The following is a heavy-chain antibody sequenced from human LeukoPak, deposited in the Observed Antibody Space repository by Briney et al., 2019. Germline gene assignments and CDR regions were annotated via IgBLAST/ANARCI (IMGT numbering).Heavy chain of an antibody. V-gene: IGHV5-51*01. CDR1: GSRFTTYW. D-gene: IGHD5-18*01. CDR3: ARRGMGGYSYSFDY. Sequence: GAPRKTSSKGPGSRFTTYWIGWGRRMPGKGLEGMGIIYPGDSDTRYSPSFQGQVTISADKSITTAYLQWSSLKASDTAMYYCARRGMGGYSYSFDYWGQGTLVTVSS. J-gene: IGHJ4*02. CDR2: IYPGDSDT.